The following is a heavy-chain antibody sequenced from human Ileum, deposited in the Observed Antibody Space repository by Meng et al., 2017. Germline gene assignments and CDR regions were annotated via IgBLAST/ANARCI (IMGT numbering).Heavy chain of an antibody. CDR2: VRQDAGVK. Sequence: GGSLRLSCAASGFTFSNYWMSWVRQAPGKGLEWVANVRQDAGVKNYVDSVKGRFTISRDNAKNSLYLQMNSLRAEDTAVYYCARGGYQYEYWGPGTLVTVSS. J-gene: IGHJ4*02. D-gene: IGHD3-22*01. V-gene: IGHV3-7*01. CDR3: ARGGYQYEY. CDR1: GFTFSNYW.